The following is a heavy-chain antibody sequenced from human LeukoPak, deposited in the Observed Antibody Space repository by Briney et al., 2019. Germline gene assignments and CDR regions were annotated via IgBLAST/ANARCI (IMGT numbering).Heavy chain of an antibody. V-gene: IGHV4-59*01. CDR3: ARGYTNYPYYFDY. CDR1: GGSISNYY. J-gene: IGHJ4*02. D-gene: IGHD4-11*01. CDR2: IYYSGST. Sequence: SETLSLTCTVFGGSISNYYWTWIRQPPGRGLEWIGYIYYSGSTNYNLSLKSRVTMSVDKSKNQFSLNLSSVTAADTAVYFCARGYTNYPYYFDYWGQGTLVTVSS.